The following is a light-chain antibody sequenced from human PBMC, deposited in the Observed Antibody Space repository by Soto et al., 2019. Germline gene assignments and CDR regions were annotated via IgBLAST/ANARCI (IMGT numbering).Light chain of an antibody. CDR1: QTISSW. V-gene: IGKV1-5*03. Sequence: DIQMTQSPSTLSGSVGDRVTITCRASQTISSWLAWYQQKPGKAPKLLIYQASTLKSGVPSRFSGSGSGTEFTLTISSLQPDDFATYYCQHYNSYSEAFGKGTKVERK. CDR3: QHYNSYSEA. J-gene: IGKJ1*01. CDR2: QAS.